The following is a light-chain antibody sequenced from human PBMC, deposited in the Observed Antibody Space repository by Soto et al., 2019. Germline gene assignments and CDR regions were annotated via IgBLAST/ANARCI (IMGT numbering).Light chain of an antibody. CDR2: EVS. Sequence: QSVLTQPPPASGSPGQSVTISCTRTSSDVGGYNFVSWYQQHPGKAPKLMIYEVSKRPSGVPDRFSGSKSGNTASLTVSGLQAEDEADYYCSSYAGGNNLVFGGGTKVTVL. CDR1: SSDVGGYNF. V-gene: IGLV2-8*01. J-gene: IGLJ2*01. CDR3: SSYAGGNNLV.